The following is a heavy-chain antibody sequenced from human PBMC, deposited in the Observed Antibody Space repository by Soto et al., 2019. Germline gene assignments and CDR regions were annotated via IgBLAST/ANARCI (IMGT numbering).Heavy chain of an antibody. CDR2: ISPYNGKT. CDR3: AREGQLGY. D-gene: IGHD6-6*01. CDR1: GYSFTNYG. Sequence: ASVKVSCKASGYSFTNYGISWVRQAPGQGLEWMGWISPYNGKTKYAQKVQGRVTMTTDTSTSTAYMELRSLRYDDTAVYYCAREGQLGYWGQGTPVTVSS. V-gene: IGHV1-18*01. J-gene: IGHJ4*02.